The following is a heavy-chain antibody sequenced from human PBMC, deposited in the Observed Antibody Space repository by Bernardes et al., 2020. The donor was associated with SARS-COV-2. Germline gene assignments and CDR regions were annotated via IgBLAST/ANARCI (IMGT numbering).Heavy chain of an antibody. D-gene: IGHD3-3*01. J-gene: IGHJ6*02. Sequence: GGSLRLSCAASGFTLSRYSMNWVRQAPGKGLEWISYTSSGGSTIYYADSVKGRFTISRDNAKNSLYLQMNSLRDEDTAVYYCARNMIFGYYSYGMDVWGQGTTVTVSS. CDR3: ARNMIFGYYSYGMDV. CDR2: TSSGGSTI. CDR1: GFTLSRYS. V-gene: IGHV3-48*02.